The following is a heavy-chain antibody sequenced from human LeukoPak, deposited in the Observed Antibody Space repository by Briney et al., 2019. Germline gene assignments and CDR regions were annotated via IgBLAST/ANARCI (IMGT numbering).Heavy chain of an antibody. CDR2: IPYDGSNK. J-gene: IGHJ4*02. Sequence: PGGSLRLSCAASGFTFSSYAMHWVRQAPGKGLEWVAVIPYDGSNKYYADSVKGRFTISRDNSKNTLYLQMNSLRAEDTAVYYCARDGVDYYDSSGIPFDYWGQGTLVTVSS. V-gene: IGHV3-30-3*01. CDR1: GFTFSSYA. D-gene: IGHD3-22*01. CDR3: ARDGVDYYDSSGIPFDY.